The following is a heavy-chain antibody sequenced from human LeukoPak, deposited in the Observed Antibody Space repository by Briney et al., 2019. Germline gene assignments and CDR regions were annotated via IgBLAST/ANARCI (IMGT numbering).Heavy chain of an antibody. J-gene: IGHJ4*02. D-gene: IGHD6-19*01. Sequence: PSETLSLTCTVSGGSISSSSYYWGWTRQPPGKGLEWIGSIYYSGSTYYNPSLKSRVTISVDTSKNQFSLKLSSVTAADTAVYYCARLPGAVAGLFLDYWGQGTLVTVSS. CDR1: GGSISSSSYY. V-gene: IGHV4-39*01. CDR3: ARLPGAVAGLFLDY. CDR2: IYYSGST.